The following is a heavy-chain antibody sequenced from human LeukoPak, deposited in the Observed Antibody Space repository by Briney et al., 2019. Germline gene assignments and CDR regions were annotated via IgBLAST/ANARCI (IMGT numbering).Heavy chain of an antibody. CDR2: ISYDGSNK. J-gene: IGHJ4*02. Sequence: GGSLRLSCAASGFTFSSYAMHWVRQAPGKGLEWVAVISYDGSNKYYADSVKGRFTISRDNSKNTLYLQMNGLRAEDTAVYYCAKNDLPGYSSSWSNFDYWGQGTLVTVSS. V-gene: IGHV3-30-3*01. CDR3: AKNDLPGYSSSWSNFDY. CDR1: GFTFSSYA. D-gene: IGHD6-13*01.